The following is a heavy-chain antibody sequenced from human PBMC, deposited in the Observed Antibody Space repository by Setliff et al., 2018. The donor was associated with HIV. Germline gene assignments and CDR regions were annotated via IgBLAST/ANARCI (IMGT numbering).Heavy chain of an antibody. CDR1: GFTFSSYA. D-gene: IGHD1-1*01. CDR3: ARARGTNWPFDY. V-gene: IGHV3-23*01. Sequence: GGSLRLSCAASGFTFSSYAMSWVRQAPGKGLEWVSVISGSGGSTYYADSVKGRFTISRDNAKNTLYLQMNSLRAEDTAVYYCARARGTNWPFDYWGQGTLVTVSS. CDR2: ISGSGGST. J-gene: IGHJ4*02.